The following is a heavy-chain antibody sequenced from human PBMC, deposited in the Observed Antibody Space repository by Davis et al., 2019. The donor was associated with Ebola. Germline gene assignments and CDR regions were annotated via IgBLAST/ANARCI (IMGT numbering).Heavy chain of an antibody. D-gene: IGHD6-19*01. V-gene: IGHV3-23*01. CDR3: AKGRGSSGWLGGDFDY. Sequence: PGGSLRLSCAASGFTFSSYAMSWVRQAPGKGLEWVSAISGSGGSTYYADSVKGRFTISRDNSKNTLYLQMNSLRAEDTAVYYCAKGRGSSGWLGGDFDYWGQGTLVTVSS. J-gene: IGHJ4*02. CDR2: ISGSGGST. CDR1: GFTFSSYA.